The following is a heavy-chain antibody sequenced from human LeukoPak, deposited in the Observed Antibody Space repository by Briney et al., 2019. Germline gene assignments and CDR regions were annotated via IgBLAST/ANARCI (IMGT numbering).Heavy chain of an antibody. CDR3: ARLGDSSGPRDY. CDR1: GGSISSSSYY. Sequence: SETLSLTCTVSGGSISSSSYYWGWIRQPPGKGLEWIGSIYYSGSTYYNPSLKSRVTISVDTSKNQFSLKLSSVTAADTAVYYCARLGDSSGPRDYWGQGTLVTVSS. D-gene: IGHD3-22*01. J-gene: IGHJ4*02. CDR2: IYYSGST. V-gene: IGHV4-39*01.